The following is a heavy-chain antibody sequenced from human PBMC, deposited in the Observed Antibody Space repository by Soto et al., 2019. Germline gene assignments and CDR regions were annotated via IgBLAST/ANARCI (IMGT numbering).Heavy chain of an antibody. J-gene: IGHJ4*02. CDR2: IKQDGSEK. CDR3: ARDSRQWLATGGFDY. CDR1: GFTFSSYW. V-gene: IGHV3-7*01. Sequence: EVQLVESGGGLVQPGGSLRLSCAASGFTFSSYWMSWVRQAPGKGLEWVANIKQDGSEKYYVDSVKGRFTISRDNAKNSLYLQMNSLRAADTAVYYCARDSRQWLATGGFDYWGQGTLVTVSS. D-gene: IGHD6-19*01.